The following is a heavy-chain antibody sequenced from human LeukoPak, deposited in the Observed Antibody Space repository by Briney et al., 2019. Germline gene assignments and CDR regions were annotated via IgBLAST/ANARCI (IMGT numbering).Heavy chain of an antibody. J-gene: IGHJ6*03. CDR2: ISYDGSNK. D-gene: IGHD6-13*01. CDR1: GFTFSNYG. Sequence: PGRSLRLSCAASGFTFSNYGMHWVRQAPGKGLEWVAVISYDGSNKYYADSVKGRFTISRDNSKNTLYLQMNSLRAEDTAVYYCASNGQQLEQYYYYYMDVWGKGTTVTVSS. CDR3: ASNGQQLEQYYYYYMDV. V-gene: IGHV3-30*03.